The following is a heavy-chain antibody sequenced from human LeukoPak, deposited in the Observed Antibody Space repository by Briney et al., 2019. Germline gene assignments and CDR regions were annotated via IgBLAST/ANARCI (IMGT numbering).Heavy chain of an antibody. CDR1: GFTFSSYA. J-gene: IGHJ4*02. D-gene: IGHD6-13*01. Sequence: PGGSLRPSCAASGFTFSSYAMSWVRQAPGRGLEWVSAISGSGGSTYYADSVKGRFTISRDNSKNTLYLQMNSLRAEDTAVYYCAKDRSSRSAADYWGQGTLVTVSS. CDR2: ISGSGGST. CDR3: AKDRSSRSAADY. V-gene: IGHV3-23*01.